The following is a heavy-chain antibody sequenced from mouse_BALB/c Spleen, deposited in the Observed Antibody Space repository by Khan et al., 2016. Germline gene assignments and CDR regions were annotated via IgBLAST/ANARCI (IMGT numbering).Heavy chain of an antibody. CDR2: ISTYYVNP. Sequence: QVQLQQSGAELVRPGVSVKISCKGSGYTFTDYDMHWVKQSHAKSLEWIGIISTYYVNPTYNEKFKDKATMTVDKSSNTAYMELARLTSEDSAIXCCVRGTTGLYYVLDYWGQGTSVTASS. V-gene: IGHV1S137*01. CDR3: VRGTTGLYYVLDY. J-gene: IGHJ4*01. CDR1: GYTFTDYD. D-gene: IGHD1-1*01.